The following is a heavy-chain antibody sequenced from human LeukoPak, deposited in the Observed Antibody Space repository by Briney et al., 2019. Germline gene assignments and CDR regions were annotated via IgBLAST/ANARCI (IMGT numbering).Heavy chain of an antibody. Sequence: AGGPLRLSCAASGFTFSSYSMTWVRQAPGKGLEWVGNIKQDGSEEYYVGSVRGRFTISRDNAKNSLYLQMNSLRAEDTAVYYCARVGGWYWADFWGQGTLVTVSS. J-gene: IGHJ4*02. D-gene: IGHD6-19*01. CDR2: IKQDGSEE. V-gene: IGHV3-7*02. CDR3: ARVGGWYWADF. CDR1: GFTFSSYS.